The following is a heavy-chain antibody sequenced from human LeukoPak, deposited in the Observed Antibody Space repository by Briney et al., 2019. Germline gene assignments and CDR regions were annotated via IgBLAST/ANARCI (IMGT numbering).Heavy chain of an antibody. V-gene: IGHV3-33*01. CDR2: IWYDGSDQ. Sequence: GGSLRLSCAASGFTFSSYGVHWVRQAPGKGLEWVAVIWYDGSDQYYADSVKGRFTISRDNSKNTLYPQMNGLRADDTAVYYCARDGYSSGWYPDYWGQGTLVAVSS. J-gene: IGHJ4*02. CDR1: GFTFSSYG. CDR3: ARDGYSSGWYPDY. D-gene: IGHD6-19*01.